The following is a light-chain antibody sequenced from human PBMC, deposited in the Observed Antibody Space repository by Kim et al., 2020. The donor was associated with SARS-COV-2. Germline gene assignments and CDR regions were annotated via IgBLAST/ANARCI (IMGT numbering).Light chain of an antibody. CDR1: SSNIGSNY. Sequence: GQRVIISCSGSSSNIGSNYVYWYQQLPGTAPKLLIYRNNQRPSGVPDRFSGSKSGTSASLAISGLRSEDEADYYCAAWDDSLSGWVFGGGTKLTVL. V-gene: IGLV1-47*01. CDR2: RNN. CDR3: AAWDDSLSGWV. J-gene: IGLJ3*02.